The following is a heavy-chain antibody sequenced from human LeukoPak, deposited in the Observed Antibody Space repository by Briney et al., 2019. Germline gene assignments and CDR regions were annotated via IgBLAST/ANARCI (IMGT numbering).Heavy chain of an antibody. CDR2: ISNSWTT. V-gene: IGHV4-31*03. CDR1: GDSVTSGGYF. CDR3: ARDVAVTSSPDAFDI. D-gene: IGHD2-21*02. J-gene: IGHJ3*02. Sequence: SETLSLTCTVSGDSVTSGGYFWTWIRQHPGKGLEWIGYISNSWTTSYNPSLKSRVSISVDTSDNQFSLRLSSVTAADTAVYYCARDVAVTSSPDAFDIWGQGTMVTVSS.